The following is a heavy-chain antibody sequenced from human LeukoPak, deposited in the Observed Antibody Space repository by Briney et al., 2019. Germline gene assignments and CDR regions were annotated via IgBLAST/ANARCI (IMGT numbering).Heavy chain of an antibody. CDR2: IRYDGSNK. V-gene: IGHV3-30*02. J-gene: IGHJ4*02. Sequence: PGGSLRLSCAASGFTFSSYGMHWVRQAPGKGLEWVAFIRYDGSNKYHADSVKGRFTISRDNSKNTLYLQMNSLRAEDTAVYYCAKDKARVRGVMSYWGQGTLVTVSS. CDR1: GFTFSSYG. D-gene: IGHD3-10*01. CDR3: AKDKARVRGVMSY.